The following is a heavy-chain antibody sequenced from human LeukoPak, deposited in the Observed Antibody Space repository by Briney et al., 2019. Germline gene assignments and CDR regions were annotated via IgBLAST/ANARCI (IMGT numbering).Heavy chain of an antibody. CDR3: AKEGPGGGGYFDD. J-gene: IGHJ4*02. CDR2: ICGSGDST. D-gene: IGHD3-16*01. CDR1: GFTFSSYI. V-gene: IGHV3-23*01. Sequence: GSLRLSCAASGFTFSSYIMSWVRQAPGKGLEWVSLICGSGDSTYYADSVKGRFTISRDNSKTTLYLRMNSRRADDTAVYYCAKEGPGGGGYFDDWGQGTLVTVSS.